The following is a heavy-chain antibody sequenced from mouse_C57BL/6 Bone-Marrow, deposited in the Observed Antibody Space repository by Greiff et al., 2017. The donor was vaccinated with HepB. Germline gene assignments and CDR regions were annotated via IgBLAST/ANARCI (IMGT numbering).Heavy chain of an antibody. CDR1: GFTFSDYY. CDR2: INYDGSST. V-gene: IGHV5-16*01. CDR3: AREDYYGSSLFFDY. D-gene: IGHD1-1*01. J-gene: IGHJ2*01. Sequence: VQLKESEGGLVQPGSSMKLSCTASGFTFSDYYMAWVRQVPEKGLEWVANINYDGSSTYYLDSLKSRFIISRDNAKNILYLQMSSLKSEDTATYYCAREDYYGSSLFFDYWGQGTTLTVSS.